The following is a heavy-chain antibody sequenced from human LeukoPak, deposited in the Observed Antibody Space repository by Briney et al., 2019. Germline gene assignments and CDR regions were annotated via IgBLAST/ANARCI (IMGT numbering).Heavy chain of an antibody. CDR1: GFTYSSYA. J-gene: IGHJ4*02. CDR3: AREGSYYYGSGSYYSLFDY. CDR2: ISYDGSNK. Sequence: PGGSLRLSYAASGFTYSSYAMHWVRQAPGKGLEWVAVISYDGSNKYYADSVKGRFTISRDNSKNTLYLQMNSLRAEDTAVYYCAREGSYYYGSGSYYSLFDYWGQGTLVTVSS. V-gene: IGHV3-30-3*01. D-gene: IGHD3-10*01.